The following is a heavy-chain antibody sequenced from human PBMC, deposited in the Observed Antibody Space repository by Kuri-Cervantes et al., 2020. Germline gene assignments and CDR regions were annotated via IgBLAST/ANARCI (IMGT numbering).Heavy chain of an antibody. Sequence: ASVKVSCRASGGTFSSYAISWVRQAPGQGLEWMGIINPSGGSTSYAQKFQGRVTMTRDTSTSTVYMELSSLRSEDTAVYYCARDDPMDVWGQGTTVTVSS. CDR1: GGTFSSYA. CDR3: ARDDPMDV. V-gene: IGHV1-46*01. J-gene: IGHJ6*02. CDR2: INPSGGST.